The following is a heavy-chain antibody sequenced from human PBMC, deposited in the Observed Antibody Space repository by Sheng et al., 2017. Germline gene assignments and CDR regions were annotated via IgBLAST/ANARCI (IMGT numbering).Heavy chain of an antibody. CDR2: IYHSGST. J-gene: IGHJ3*02. D-gene: IGHD3-10*01. CDR3: ARSGYYGSGSYYPDAFDI. CDR1: GYSISSGYY. Sequence: QVQLQESGPGLVKPSETLSLTCTVSGYSISSGYYWGWIRQPPGKGLEWIGSIYHSGSTYYNPSLKSRVTISVDTSKNQFSLKLSSVTAADTAVYYCARSGYYGSGSYYPDAFDIWGQGTMVTVSS. V-gene: IGHV4-38-2*02.